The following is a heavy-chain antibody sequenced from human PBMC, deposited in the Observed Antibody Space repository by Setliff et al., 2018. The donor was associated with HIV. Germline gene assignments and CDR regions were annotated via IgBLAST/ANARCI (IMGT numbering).Heavy chain of an antibody. Sequence: SETLSLTCTVSGGSISDYFWNWIRQPPGKGLEWVGYIYYSGGTTYNPSLKSRVTISVDTSKNQFSLKLTSVTVADTAVYYCAGYTSGWYAPYWGQGTLVTVSS. CDR1: GGSISDYF. D-gene: IGHD6-19*01. V-gene: IGHV4-59*01. CDR3: AGYTSGWYAPY. J-gene: IGHJ4*02. CDR2: IYYSGGT.